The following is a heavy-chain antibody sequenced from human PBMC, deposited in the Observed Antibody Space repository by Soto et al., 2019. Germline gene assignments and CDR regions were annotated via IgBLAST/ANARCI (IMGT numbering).Heavy chain of an antibody. Sequence: GASVKVSCKASGYTFTSYAMHWVRQAPGQRLEWMGWINANSGSTNYAQKFQGWVTMTRDTSISTAYMELSRLRSDDTAVYYCATEYYYGSGNDYYYYGMDVWGQGTTVTVSS. V-gene: IGHV1-2*04. J-gene: IGHJ6*02. D-gene: IGHD3-10*01. CDR3: ATEYYYGSGNDYYYYGMDV. CDR1: GYTFTSYA. CDR2: INANSGST.